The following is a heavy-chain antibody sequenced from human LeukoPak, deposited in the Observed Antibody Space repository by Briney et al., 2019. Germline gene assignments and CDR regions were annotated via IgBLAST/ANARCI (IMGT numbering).Heavy chain of an antibody. J-gene: IGHJ4*02. CDR3: ARAYRWTLIDY. Sequence: GASVKVSCKASGYTFTSYGISWVRQAPGQGLEWMGWISAYNGNTNYAQKFQGGVTMTTDTSTDIAYMDLRSLRSDDTAVYYCARAYRWTLIDYWGQGTLVTVSS. CDR2: ISAYNGNT. V-gene: IGHV1-18*04. CDR1: GYTFTSYG. D-gene: IGHD4-23*01.